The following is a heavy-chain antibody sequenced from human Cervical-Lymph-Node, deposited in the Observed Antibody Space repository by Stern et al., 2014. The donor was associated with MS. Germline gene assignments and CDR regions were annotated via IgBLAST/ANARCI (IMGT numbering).Heavy chain of an antibody. CDR3: ARGDSSSPLEY. D-gene: IGHD6-6*01. V-gene: IGHV3-33*01. Sequence: VQLVESGGCVVQPGRSLRLSCAASGFTFSSYGMHWVRQTPGKGLEWVAVIWYDGSNKYYADSVKGRFTISRDNSENTLYLQMNSLRAEDTAVYYCARGDSSSPLEYWGQGTLVTVSS. J-gene: IGHJ4*02. CDR2: IWYDGSNK. CDR1: GFTFSSYG.